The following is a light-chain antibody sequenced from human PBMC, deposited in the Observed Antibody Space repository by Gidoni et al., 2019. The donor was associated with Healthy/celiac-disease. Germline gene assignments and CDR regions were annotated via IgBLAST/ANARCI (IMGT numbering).Light chain of an antibody. CDR3: QSYDSSLSGWV. CDR1: SSNIGAGYD. V-gene: IGLV1-40*01. J-gene: IGLJ3*02. Sequence: QSVRTQPPSVSGAPGQRGTISCTGSSSNIGAGYDVHWYQQLPGTAPKLLIYGNSNRPSGVPDRFSGSKSGTSASLAITGLQAEDEADYYCQSYDSSLSGWVFGGGTKLTVL. CDR2: GNS.